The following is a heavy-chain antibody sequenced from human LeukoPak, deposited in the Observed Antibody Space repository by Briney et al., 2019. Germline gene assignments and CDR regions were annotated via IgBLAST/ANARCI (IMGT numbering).Heavy chain of an antibody. V-gene: IGHV3-21*01. CDR3: ARDRVAMPHAFDI. J-gene: IGHJ3*02. CDR2: ISSSSSYI. CDR1: GFTFSSYA. D-gene: IGHD2-2*01. Sequence: GGSLRLSCAASGFTFSSYAMSWVRQTPGKGLEWVSSISSSSSYIYYADSVKGRFTISRDNAKNSLYLQMNSLRAEDTAVYYCARDRVAMPHAFDIWGQGTMVTVSS.